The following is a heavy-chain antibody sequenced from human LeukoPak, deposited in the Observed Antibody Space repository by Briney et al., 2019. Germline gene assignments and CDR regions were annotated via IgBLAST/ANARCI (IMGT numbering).Heavy chain of an antibody. D-gene: IGHD6-19*01. J-gene: IGHJ4*02. CDR1: GGSISSYY. Sequence: SETLSLXCTVSGGSISSYYWSWIRQPPGKGLEWIGYIYYSGSTNYNPSLKSRVTISVDTSKNQFSLKLSSVTAADTAVYYSARHNGPNSSGWTRWGQGTLVTVSS. CDR3: ARHNGPNSSGWTR. V-gene: IGHV4-59*01. CDR2: IYYSGST.